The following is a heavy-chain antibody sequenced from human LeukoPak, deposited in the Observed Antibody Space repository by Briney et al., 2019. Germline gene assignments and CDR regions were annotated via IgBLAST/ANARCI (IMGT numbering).Heavy chain of an antibody. CDR3: AREISGGHDYYYYMDV. Sequence: PGGSLRLSCATSGFTFSSYEMNWVRQAPGKGLEWVSYISSSGSTIYYAYSVKGRFTISRDNAKNSLYLQMNSLRAEDTAVYYCAREISGGHDYYYYMDVWGKGTTVTVSS. CDR2: ISSSGSTI. D-gene: IGHD2-8*02. V-gene: IGHV3-48*03. J-gene: IGHJ6*03. CDR1: GFTFSSYE.